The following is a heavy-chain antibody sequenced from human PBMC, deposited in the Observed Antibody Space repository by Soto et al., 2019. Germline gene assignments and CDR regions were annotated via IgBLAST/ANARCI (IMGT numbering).Heavy chain of an antibody. D-gene: IGHD6-6*01. V-gene: IGHV4-34*01. CDR2: INHSGST. CDR1: GGSFSGYY. CDR3: AGGQQLVTYYYYGLDV. J-gene: IGHJ6*02. Sequence: SETLSLTCAVYGGSFSGYYWSWIRQPPGKGLEWIGEINHSGSTNYNPSLKSRVTISVDTSKNQFSLKLSSVTAADTAVYYCAGGQQLVTYYYYGLDVWGQGTTVTVSS.